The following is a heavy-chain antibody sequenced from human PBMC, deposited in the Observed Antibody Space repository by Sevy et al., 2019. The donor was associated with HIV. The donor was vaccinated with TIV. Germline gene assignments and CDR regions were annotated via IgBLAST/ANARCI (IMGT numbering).Heavy chain of an antibody. D-gene: IGHD3-22*01. CDR2: IDSGGST. J-gene: IGHJ6*02. Sequence: WGSLRLSCEASGFTVSGNYMAWVRLAPGKGLEWVSLIDSGGSTYYADSVKDRFNISRDNAKNTLYLQMNPLRAEDTAVYFCARDRYYDDGGYYYYYYGMDVWGQGTTVTVSS. CDR1: GFTVSGNY. V-gene: IGHV3-66*01. CDR3: ARDRYYDDGGYYYYYYGMDV.